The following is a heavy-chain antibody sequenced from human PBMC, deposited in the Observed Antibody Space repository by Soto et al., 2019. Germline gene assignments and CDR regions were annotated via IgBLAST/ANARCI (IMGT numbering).Heavy chain of an antibody. D-gene: IGHD3-22*01. J-gene: IGHJ5*02. CDR1: GYNFTANW. CDR2: IDPDDSYS. Sequence: GESLKISCKTSGYNFTANWTAWVRQVPGKGLEYMGRIDPDDSYSNYSPSFEGHVTLSVDKSVNTAFLQWSSLKASDTAMYYCARLYETSNYYFLAWFDPWGQGTLVTVSS. CDR3: ARLYETSNYYFLAWFDP. V-gene: IGHV5-10-1*01.